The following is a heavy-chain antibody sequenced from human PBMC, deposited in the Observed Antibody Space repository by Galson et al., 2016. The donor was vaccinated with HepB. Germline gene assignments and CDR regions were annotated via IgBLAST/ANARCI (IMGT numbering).Heavy chain of an antibody. D-gene: IGHD2-21*02. Sequence: SLRLSCAASGFTFSDYAMTWVRQAPGKGPEWVSVISGDGATTFYADSVKGRFTISRDDSNNQLYLQMDSLGAEDTALYFCAKYLAPGLHAFDIWGQGTTVTVSS. CDR2: ISGDGATT. CDR3: AKYLAPGLHAFDI. V-gene: IGHV3-23*01. J-gene: IGHJ3*02. CDR1: GFTFSDYA.